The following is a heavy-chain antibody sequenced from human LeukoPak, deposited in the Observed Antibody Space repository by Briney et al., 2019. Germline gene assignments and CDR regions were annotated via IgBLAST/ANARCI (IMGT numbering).Heavy chain of an antibody. CDR2: IYYSGST. CDR1: GGSIGSYY. CDR3: ARRHSYYYGSGSYYFHYYYMDV. Sequence: SETLSLTCTVSGGSIGSYYWSWIRQPPGKGLEWIGYIYYSGSTNYNPSLKSRVTISVDTSKNQFSLKLSSVTAADTAVYYCARRHSYYYGSGSYYFHYYYMDVWGKGTTVTISS. J-gene: IGHJ6*03. D-gene: IGHD3-10*01. V-gene: IGHV4-59*01.